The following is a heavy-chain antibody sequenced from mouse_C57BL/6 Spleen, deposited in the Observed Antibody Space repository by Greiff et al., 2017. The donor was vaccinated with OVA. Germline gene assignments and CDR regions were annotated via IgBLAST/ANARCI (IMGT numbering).Heavy chain of an antibody. V-gene: IGHV1-4*01. D-gene: IGHD4-1*01. J-gene: IGHJ2*01. Sequence: QVQLKESGAELARPGASVKMSCKASGYTFTSYTMHWVKQRPGQGLEWIGYINPSSGYTKYNQKFKDKATLTADKSSSTAYMQLSSLTSEDSAVYYWARDELGDYWGQGTTLTVSS. CDR3: ARDELGDY. CDR1: GYTFTSYT. CDR2: INPSSGYT.